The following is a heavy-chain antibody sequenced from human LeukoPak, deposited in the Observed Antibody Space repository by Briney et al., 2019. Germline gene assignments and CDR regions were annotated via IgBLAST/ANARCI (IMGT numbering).Heavy chain of an antibody. CDR2: IDYSGYT. Sequence: SETLSLTCTVSGGSISSYYWSWIRQPPGKGLEWIGYIDYSGYTNYNPSLKGRVTISVDTSKNQFSLKLTSVTAADTAVYYCARFTPQGYGWGGYNRFDPWGQGTLVTVSS. D-gene: IGHD3-16*01. CDR1: GGSISSYY. V-gene: IGHV4-59*13. CDR3: ARFTPQGYGWGGYNRFDP. J-gene: IGHJ5*02.